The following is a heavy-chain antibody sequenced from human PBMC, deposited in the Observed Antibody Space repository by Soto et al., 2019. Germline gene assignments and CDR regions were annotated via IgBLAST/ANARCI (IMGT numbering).Heavy chain of an antibody. CDR1: GGSISSYY. CDR2: IYYSGST. D-gene: IGHD5-18*01. V-gene: IGHV4-59*01. J-gene: IGHJ6*01. Sequence: PSETLSLTCSVSGGSISSYYWSWIRQPPGKGLEWIGYIYYSGSTNYNPSLKSRVTISVDTSKNQFSLKLSSVTAADTAVYYCARDRGWGGGYSYGYYYGMDVWGQGTTVTVS. CDR3: ARDRGWGGGYSYGYYYGMDV.